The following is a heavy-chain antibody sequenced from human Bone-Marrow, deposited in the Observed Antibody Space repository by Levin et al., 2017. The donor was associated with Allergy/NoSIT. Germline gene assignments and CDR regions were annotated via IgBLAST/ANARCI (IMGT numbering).Heavy chain of an antibody. CDR3: ARPPGRRLDY. V-gene: IGHV3-7*01. CDR2: INPAGSQT. Sequence: ETLSLTCAASGFDFSTYWMTWVRQAPGKGLEWVANINPAGSQTDYVDSVKGRFIISRDNAKNSLFLQMNALRAEDTANYYCARPPGRRLDYWGQGILVIVSS. CDR1: GFDFSTYW. J-gene: IGHJ4*02.